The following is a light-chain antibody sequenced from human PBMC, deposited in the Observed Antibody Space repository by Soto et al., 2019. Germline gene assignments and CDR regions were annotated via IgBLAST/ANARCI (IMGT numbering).Light chain of an antibody. V-gene: IGLV2-14*01. CDR2: DVS. J-gene: IGLJ1*01. CDR1: NSDVGGYNY. Sequence: QSALTQPASVSGSPGQSITISCTGTNSDVGGYNYVSWYQQHPGKAPKFMIYDVSSRPSGVSDRFSGSKPGNTASLTISGLQAEDEADYYCSSYTTSNTRQIVFGTGTKVTVL. CDR3: SSYTTSNTRQIV.